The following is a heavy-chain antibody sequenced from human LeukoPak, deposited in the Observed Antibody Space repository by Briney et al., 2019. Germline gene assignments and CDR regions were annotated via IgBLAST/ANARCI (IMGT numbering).Heavy chain of an antibody. V-gene: IGHV4-39*01. CDR1: GGSISSSSCY. CDR3: ARGGGGYSGYDIMQNY. J-gene: IGHJ4*02. D-gene: IGHD5-12*01. CDR2: IYYSGST. Sequence: PSETLSITCTVSGGSISSSSCYWGWIRQPPGKGLEWIGSIYYSGSTYYNPSLKSRVTISVDTSKNQFSLKLSSVTAADTAVYYCARGGGGYSGYDIMQNYWGQGTLVTVSS.